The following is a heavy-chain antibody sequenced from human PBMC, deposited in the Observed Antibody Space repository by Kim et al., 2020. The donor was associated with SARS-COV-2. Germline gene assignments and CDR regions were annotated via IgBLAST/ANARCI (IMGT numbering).Heavy chain of an antibody. CDR3: ARELHGDYGTWYFDL. Sequence: GGSLRLSCAASGFTFSSYSMNWVRQAPGKGLEWVSSISSSSSYIYYADSVKGRFTISRDNAKNSLYLQMNSLRAEDTAVYYCARELHGDYGTWYFDLWGRGTLVTVSS. CDR2: ISSSSSYI. D-gene: IGHD4-17*01. V-gene: IGHV3-21*01. CDR1: GFTFSSYS. J-gene: IGHJ2*01.